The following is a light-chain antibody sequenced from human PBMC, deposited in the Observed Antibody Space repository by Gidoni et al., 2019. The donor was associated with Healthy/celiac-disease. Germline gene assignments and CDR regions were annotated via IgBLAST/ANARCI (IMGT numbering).Light chain of an antibody. CDR3: QQYGSSPRVT. CDR1: HSVSSSY. CDR2: GAS. V-gene: IGKV3-20*01. Sequence: ESVLTKAPGTLALSPGERATLSCRASHSVSSSYLAWYQQKPGKAPRLLIYGASSRATGIPDRFSGSGSGTDFTLTISRLEPEDFAVYYCQQYGSSPRVTFGQGTRLEIK. J-gene: IGKJ5*01.